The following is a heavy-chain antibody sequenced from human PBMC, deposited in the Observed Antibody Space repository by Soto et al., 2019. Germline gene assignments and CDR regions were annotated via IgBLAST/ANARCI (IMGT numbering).Heavy chain of an antibody. J-gene: IGHJ5*02. CDR2: IYHSGST. D-gene: IGHD3-3*01. CDR3: ARDQDDSENNWFDP. V-gene: IGHV4-38-2*02. CDR1: GYSISSGYY. Sequence: ETLSLTCAVSGYSISSGYYWGWIRQPPGKGLEWIGSIYHSGSTYYNPSLKSRVTISVDTSKNQFSLKLSSVTAADTAVYYCARDQDDSENNWFDPWGQGTLVTVSS.